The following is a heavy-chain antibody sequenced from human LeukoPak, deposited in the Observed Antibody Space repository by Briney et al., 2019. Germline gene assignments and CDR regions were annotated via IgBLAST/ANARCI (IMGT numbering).Heavy chain of an antibody. V-gene: IGHV4-61*02. CDR3: ARGVVGATAGGY. CDR1: GDSISSGSFQ. CDR2: INRSGST. Sequence: SETLSLTCTVSGDSISSGSFQWSWIRQPAGKGLEWIGRINRSGSTRYNPSLRGRVTMSVDTSKDQFSLMLTSVTAADTAVYCCARGVVGATAGGYWGQGTLVSVSS. J-gene: IGHJ4*02. D-gene: IGHD1-26*01.